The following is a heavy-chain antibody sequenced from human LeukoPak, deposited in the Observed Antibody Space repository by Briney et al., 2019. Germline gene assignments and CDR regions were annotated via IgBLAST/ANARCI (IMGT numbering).Heavy chain of an antibody. CDR3: AAKWLVPGFDY. J-gene: IGHJ4*02. Sequence: GGSLRLSCAASGFTFSSYSMNWVRQAPGKGLEWVSSISSSSSYIYYADPVKGRFTISRDNAKNSLYLQMNSLRAEDTAVYYCAAKWLVPGFDYWGQGTLVTVSS. V-gene: IGHV3-21*01. CDR2: ISSSSSYI. CDR1: GFTFSSYS. D-gene: IGHD6-19*01.